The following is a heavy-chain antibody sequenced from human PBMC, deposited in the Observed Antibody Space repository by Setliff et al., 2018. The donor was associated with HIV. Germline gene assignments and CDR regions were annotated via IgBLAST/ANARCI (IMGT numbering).Heavy chain of an antibody. CDR3: AIIAVAGTKPFDY. CDR1: GYTFTGYY. V-gene: IGHV1-2*06. D-gene: IGHD6-19*01. Sequence: ASVKVSCKASGYTFTGYYMHWVRQAPGQGLEWMGRINPNSGGTNYAQKFQGRVTMTRDTSISTAYMELSRLRSDDTAVYYCAIIAVAGTKPFDYWGQGTLVTVSS. CDR2: INPNSGGT. J-gene: IGHJ4*02.